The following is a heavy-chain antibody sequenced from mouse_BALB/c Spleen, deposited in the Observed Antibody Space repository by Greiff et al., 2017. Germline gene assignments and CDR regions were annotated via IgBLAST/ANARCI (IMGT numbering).Heavy chain of an antibody. CDR1: GYAFTNYL. V-gene: IGHV1-54*01. CDR2: INPGSGGT. J-gene: IGHJ2*01. Sequence: QVQLQQSGAELVRPGTSVKVSCKASGYAFTNYLIEWVKQRPGQGLEWIGVINPGSGGTNYNEKFKGKATLTADKSSSTAYMQLSSLTSDDSAVYFCARLRVFDYWGQGTTLTVSS. CDR3: ARLRVFDY.